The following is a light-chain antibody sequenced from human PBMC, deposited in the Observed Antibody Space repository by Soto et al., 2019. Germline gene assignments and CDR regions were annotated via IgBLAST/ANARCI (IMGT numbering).Light chain of an antibody. CDR2: GAS. CDR3: QQYDRSPPFT. CDR1: QTVSSRY. J-gene: IGKJ2*01. V-gene: IGKV3-20*01. Sequence: EIVLTQSPCTLSLSPGERATLSCRASQTVSSRYLSWYQQKPGEAPRLLMYGASNRATGIPKSFSGSGSATDFSLTISRLEPENFAVYFCQQYDRSPPFTFGQGTKVEIK.